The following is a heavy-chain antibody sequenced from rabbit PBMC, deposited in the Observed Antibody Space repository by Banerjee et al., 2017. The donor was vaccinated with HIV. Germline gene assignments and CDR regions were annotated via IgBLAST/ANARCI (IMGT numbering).Heavy chain of an antibody. V-gene: IGHV1S43*01. Sequence: QQQLEESGGGLVKPGGTLTLTCKASGIDFSSYYCMCWVRQAPGKGLEWIGCIYPAAGATDYATWVNGRFTISLDNAQNTVFLQMTSLTAADTATYFCARGLVAGVLDLWGQGTLVTVS. CDR2: IYPAAGAT. J-gene: IGHJ3*01. CDR1: GIDFSSYYC. CDR3: ARGLVAGVLDL. D-gene: IGHD3-3*01.